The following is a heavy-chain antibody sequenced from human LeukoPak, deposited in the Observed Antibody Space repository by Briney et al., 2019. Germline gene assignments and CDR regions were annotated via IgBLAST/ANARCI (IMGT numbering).Heavy chain of an antibody. Sequence: SETLSLTCTVSGGSISSYYWSWIRQPAGKGLEWIGRIYTSGSTNYNPSLKSRVTMSVDTSKNQFSLKLSSVTAADTAVYYCARSPTRYCSGGSCYPGQGHWFDPWGQGTLVTVSS. CDR1: GGSISSYY. CDR2: IYTSGST. CDR3: ARSPTRYCSGGSCYPGQGHWFDP. J-gene: IGHJ5*02. D-gene: IGHD2-15*01. V-gene: IGHV4-4*07.